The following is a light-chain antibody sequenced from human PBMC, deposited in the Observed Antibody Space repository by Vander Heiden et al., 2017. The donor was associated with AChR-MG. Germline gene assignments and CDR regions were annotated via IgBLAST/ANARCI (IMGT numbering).Light chain of an antibody. J-gene: IGKJ4*01. CDR1: QSISSSY. CDR3: QQYGSS. V-gene: IGKV3-20*01. Sequence: ELVLTQSPDTLSLSPGERATLSCRVSQSISSSYLAWYQQKPGQAPRLLIYGASKRATGIPDRFSGSGSGTDFTLTISRLEPEDFAVYYCQQYGSSFGGGTKVEIK. CDR2: GAS.